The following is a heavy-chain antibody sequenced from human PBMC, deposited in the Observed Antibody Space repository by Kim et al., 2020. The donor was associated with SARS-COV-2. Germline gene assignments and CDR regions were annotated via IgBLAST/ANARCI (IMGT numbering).Heavy chain of an antibody. J-gene: IGHJ6*02. CDR1: GFTFSSYG. CDR2: IWYEGSNK. Sequence: GGSLRLSCAASGFTFSSYGMHWVRQAPGKGLEWVAVIWYEGSNKYYADSAKGRFTISRDNSKNTLYLQMNSLRAEDTAVYYCARSRGEQVVGYYYYGMDVWGQGTTVTVSS. D-gene: IGHD6-13*01. V-gene: IGHV3-33*01. CDR3: ARSRGEQVVGYYYYGMDV.